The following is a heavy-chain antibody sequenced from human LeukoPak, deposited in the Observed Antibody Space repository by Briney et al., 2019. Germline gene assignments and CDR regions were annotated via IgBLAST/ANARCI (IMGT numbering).Heavy chain of an antibody. Sequence: GGSLRLSCAASGFIFSPYAMSWVRQAPGKGLEWVAGIAGGDDRFYADSVKGRFSISRDNSKNTVDLQMNSLRVEDTAVYYCAKDQRHGNYDFWSGYYRGGGYFDYWGQGTLVTVSS. J-gene: IGHJ4*02. CDR3: AKDQRHGNYDFWSGYYRGGGYFDY. CDR2: IAGGDDR. V-gene: IGHV3-23*01. CDR1: GFIFSPYA. D-gene: IGHD3-3*01.